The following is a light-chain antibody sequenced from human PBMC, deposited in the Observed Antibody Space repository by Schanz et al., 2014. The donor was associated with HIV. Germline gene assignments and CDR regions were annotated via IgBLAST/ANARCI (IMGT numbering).Light chain of an antibody. CDR3: SSHAGRNSFVV. Sequence: QSALTQPPSASGSPGQSVTISCTGTSSDVGGYNYVSWYQQHPGKAPKLMIYEVSSRPSGVSNRFSGSKSGNTASLTISGLQAEDEADYYCSSHAGRNSFVVFGGGTKLTVL. J-gene: IGLJ2*01. CDR1: SSDVGGYNY. CDR2: EVS. V-gene: IGLV2-8*01.